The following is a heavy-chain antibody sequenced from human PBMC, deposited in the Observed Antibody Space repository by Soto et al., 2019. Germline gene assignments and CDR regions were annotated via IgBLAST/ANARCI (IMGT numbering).Heavy chain of an antibody. CDR1: GYTFTSYG. J-gene: IGHJ6*02. Sequence: ASVKVSCKASGYTFTSYGISWVRQAPGQGLEWMGWISAYNGNTNYAQKFQGRVTMTRNTSISTAYMELSSLRSEDTAVYYCARGLYYYDSSGYYYDYYYGMDVWGQGTTVTVSS. V-gene: IGHV1-18*01. D-gene: IGHD3-22*01. CDR2: ISAYNGNT. CDR3: ARGLYYYDSSGYYYDYYYGMDV.